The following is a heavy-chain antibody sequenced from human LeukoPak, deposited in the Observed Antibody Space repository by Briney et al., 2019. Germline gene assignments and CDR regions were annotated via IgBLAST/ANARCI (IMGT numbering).Heavy chain of an antibody. V-gene: IGHV1-46*01. CDR2: INPSGGST. D-gene: IGHD3-22*01. Sequence: ASVKVSCKASGYTFTSYYMHWVRQAPGQGLEWMGIINPSGGSTSYAQKFQGRVTMTRDTSTSTVYMELSSLRSEDTAVYYCARISGTTYYYDSSGPDYWGQGTLVTVSS. CDR1: GYTFTSYY. J-gene: IGHJ4*02. CDR3: ARISGTTYYYDSSGPDY.